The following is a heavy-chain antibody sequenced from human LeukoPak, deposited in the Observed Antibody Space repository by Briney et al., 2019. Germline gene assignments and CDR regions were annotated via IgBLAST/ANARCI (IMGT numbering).Heavy chain of an antibody. Sequence: QTVSLTCAISGDSVSSNSATWNWIRQSPSRGLEWLGRTYYRSKWKNDYAVSVKSRITFNPDTSKNQFSLQLNSVTPEDTAVYYCVRGRDTAMGSWGQGTLVTVSS. V-gene: IGHV6-1*01. CDR2: TYYRSKWKN. D-gene: IGHD5-18*01. CDR1: GDSVSSNSAT. CDR3: VRGRDTAMGS. J-gene: IGHJ4*02.